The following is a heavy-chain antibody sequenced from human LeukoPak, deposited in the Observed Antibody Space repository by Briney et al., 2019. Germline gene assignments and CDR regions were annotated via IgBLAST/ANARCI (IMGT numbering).Heavy chain of an antibody. CDR1: GFTFRSYG. Sequence: GGSLRLSCAASGFTFRSYGMHWVRQAPGKGLDWVAIIWYDGSNKYYADSVKGRFIISKDNSKNTLYLQMNSLRAEDTAVYYSATHHSTKGFDYWGQGTLVTVSS. CDR2: IWYDGSNK. CDR3: ATHHSTKGFDY. D-gene: IGHD2-15*01. V-gene: IGHV3-33*01. J-gene: IGHJ4*02.